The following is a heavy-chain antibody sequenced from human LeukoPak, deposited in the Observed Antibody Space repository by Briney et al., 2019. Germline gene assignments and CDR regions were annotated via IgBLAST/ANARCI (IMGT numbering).Heavy chain of an antibody. J-gene: IGHJ4*02. CDR2: INPSDGST. D-gene: IGHD6-19*01. Sequence: GASVKVSCKASGYIFTNYFIHWVRQAPGQGPEWMGIINPSDGSTSYAQKFQGGLTMTRDTSTSTVYMELSSLRSDDTAVYYCARMFSSGWTFDYWGQGTLVTVSS. CDR1: GYIFTNYF. CDR3: ARMFSSGWTFDY. V-gene: IGHV1-46*01.